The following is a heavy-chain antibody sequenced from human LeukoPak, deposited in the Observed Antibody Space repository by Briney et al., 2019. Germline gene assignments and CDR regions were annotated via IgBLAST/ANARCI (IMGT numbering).Heavy chain of an antibody. CDR2: VYSGGIT. V-gene: IGHV3-66*01. CDR1: GFTVSSSY. Sequence: GGSLRLSCAASGFTVSSSYMTWVRQAPGKGLEWVSVVYSGGITYYADSVKGGFIISGDNSKNTLYLQMNSLRAEDTAVYYCARGVDVWGQGTTVTVSS. J-gene: IGHJ6*02. CDR3: ARGVDV.